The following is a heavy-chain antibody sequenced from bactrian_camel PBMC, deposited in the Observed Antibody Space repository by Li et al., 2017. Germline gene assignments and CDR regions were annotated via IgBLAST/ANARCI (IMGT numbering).Heavy chain of an antibody. D-gene: IGHD6*01. CDR3: AEGRGSRGEHCYSLNY. J-gene: IGHJ4*01. CDR1: GFQFSDYP. Sequence: VQLVESGGGLVQPGGSLRLSCIASGFQFSDYPMSWVRQAPGKDLEWIAQVAYDGWVSRYNDPAKGRFTISRDNAKNTLYLQMNSLKPEDTAMYYCAEGRGSRGEHCYSLNYWGQGTQVTVS. CDR2: VAYDGWVS. V-gene: IGHV3S42*01.